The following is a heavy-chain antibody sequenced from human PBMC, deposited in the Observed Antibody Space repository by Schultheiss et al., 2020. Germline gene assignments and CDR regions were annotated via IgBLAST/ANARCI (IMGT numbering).Heavy chain of an antibody. CDR3: ARGSLRYFDWLLGRMDV. V-gene: IGHV4-34*01. CDR1: GGSFSGYY. Sequence: SETLSLTCAVYGGSFSGYYWSWIRQTPGKGLEWIGEINHSGSTNYNPSLKSRVTISVDTSKNQFSLKLSSVTAADTAVYYCARGSLRYFDWLLGRMDVWGQGTTVTVSS. D-gene: IGHD3-9*01. J-gene: IGHJ6*02. CDR2: INHSGST.